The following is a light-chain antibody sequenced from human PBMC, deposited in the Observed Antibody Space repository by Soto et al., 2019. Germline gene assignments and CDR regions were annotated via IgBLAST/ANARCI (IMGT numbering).Light chain of an antibody. Sequence: EIVMTQSPATLSVSPGERATLSCRASQSVFSSLAWFQQKPGQAPRLLIYGAATRATGIPARFSGSGSGTEFTLTISSLQSEDFATYYCQQLNTYPITFGQGTRLEIK. CDR2: GAA. V-gene: IGKV3-15*01. CDR3: QQLNTYPIT. J-gene: IGKJ5*01. CDR1: QSVFSS.